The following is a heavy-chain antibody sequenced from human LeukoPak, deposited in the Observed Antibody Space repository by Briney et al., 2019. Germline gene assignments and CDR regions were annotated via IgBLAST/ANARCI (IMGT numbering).Heavy chain of an antibody. CDR3: AKDAYGGYVGDYPNWFDP. CDR1: GFTFSSYA. J-gene: IGHJ5*02. D-gene: IGHD4-17*01. V-gene: IGHV3-23*01. Sequence: GGSLRLSCAASGFTFSSYAMSWVRQAPGKGLEWVSAISGSGGSTYYADSVKGRFTISRDNSKNTLYLQMNSLRAEDTAVYYCAKDAYGGYVGDYPNWFDPWGQGTLVTVSS. CDR2: ISGSGGST.